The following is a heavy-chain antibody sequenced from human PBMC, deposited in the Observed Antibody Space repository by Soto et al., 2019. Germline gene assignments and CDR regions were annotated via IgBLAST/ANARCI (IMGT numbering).Heavy chain of an antibody. CDR2: IYYTGST. CDR3: ASPRPHYYYDRRGYSFGY. D-gene: IGHD3-22*01. J-gene: IGHJ4*02. CDR1: GDSVSSGSYY. Sequence: SETLSLTCTVSGDSVSSGSYYWSWIRQPPGKGLEWIGYIYYTGSTNYKPSLKSRVTISVDTSKTQFSLKLSSVTAADTAVYYCASPRPHYYYDRRGYSFGYWGQGTLVTVPQ. V-gene: IGHV4-61*01.